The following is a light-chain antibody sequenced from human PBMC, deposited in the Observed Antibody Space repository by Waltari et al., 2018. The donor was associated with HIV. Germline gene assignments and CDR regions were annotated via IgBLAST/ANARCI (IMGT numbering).Light chain of an antibody. CDR2: QDV. Sequence: SYDLTQAPSASATPGQTAKTPCSGDASSRHFVSWYRQKPGQAPMMIIFQDVQRPSGIPARFSASTSGTIATLTISEVQAEDEADYYCQSAHNSHTIFGGGTKLTVL. V-gene: IGLV3-25*03. CDR3: QSAHNSHTI. CDR1: ASSRHF. J-gene: IGLJ2*01.